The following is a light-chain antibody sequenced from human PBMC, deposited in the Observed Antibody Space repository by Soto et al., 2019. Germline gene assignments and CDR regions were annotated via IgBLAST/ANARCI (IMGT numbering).Light chain of an antibody. CDR3: QQRSNWPFT. J-gene: IGKJ3*01. CDR2: DAS. V-gene: IGKV3-11*01. CDR1: QSVSGY. Sequence: EIVLTQSPATLSLSPGERATLSCRASQSVSGYLAWYQQKPGQAPRLLIYDASNRATGIPARFSGSGSGTVFTLTISSLEPGDFAVYYCQQRSNWPFTFGPGTTVDVK.